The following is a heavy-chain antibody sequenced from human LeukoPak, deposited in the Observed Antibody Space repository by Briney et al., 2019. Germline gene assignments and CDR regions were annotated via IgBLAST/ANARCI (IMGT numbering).Heavy chain of an antibody. CDR1: GYSISSGYY. CDR3: ARRGPQYWYFDL. V-gene: IGHV4-38-2*01. CDR2: IYHSGST. Sequence: PSETLSLTCAVSGYSISSGYYWGWIRQPPGKGLEWIGSIYHSGSTYYNPSLKSRVTISVDTSKNQFSLKLSSVTAADTAVYYCARRGPQYWYFDLWGRGTLVTVSS. J-gene: IGHJ2*01.